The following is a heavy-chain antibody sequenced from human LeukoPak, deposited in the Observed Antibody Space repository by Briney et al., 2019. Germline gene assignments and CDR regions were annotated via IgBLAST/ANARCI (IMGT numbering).Heavy chain of an antibody. J-gene: IGHJ4*02. CDR1: SGSISSYY. CDR2: IYYSGAT. CDR3: ARRVAVPGSYYFDY. D-gene: IGHD2-2*01. V-gene: IGHV4-59*08. Sequence: PSETLSLTCTVSSGSISSYYWTWIRQPPGKGLEWIGFIYYSGATKYNPSLESRVTLSLDTSKHQFSLRLNSVTAADTAVYYCARRVAVPGSYYFDYWSQGTLVTVSS.